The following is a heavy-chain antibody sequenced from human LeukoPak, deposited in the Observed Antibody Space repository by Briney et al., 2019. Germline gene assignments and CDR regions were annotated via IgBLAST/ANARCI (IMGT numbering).Heavy chain of an antibody. CDR3: ARSYGSGSYSLDY. CDR2: ISSSGSTI. Sequence: GGSLRLSCAASGFTFSSYAMSWVRQAPGKGLEWVSYISSSGSTIYYADSVKGRFTISRDNAKNSLYLQMNSLRAEDTAVYYCARSYGSGSYSLDYWGQGTLVTVSS. D-gene: IGHD3-10*01. V-gene: IGHV3-48*04. CDR1: GFTFSSYA. J-gene: IGHJ4*02.